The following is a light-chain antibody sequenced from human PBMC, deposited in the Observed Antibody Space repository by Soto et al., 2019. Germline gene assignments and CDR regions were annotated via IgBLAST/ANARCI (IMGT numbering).Light chain of an antibody. V-gene: IGLV2-23*02. J-gene: IGLJ1*01. CDR1: SSDVGSYNL. CDR3: CSYAGRAYV. CDR2: EVS. Sequence: QSALTQPASVSGSPGQSITISCTGTSSDVGSYNLVSWYQQHPGKAPKLMIYEVSKRPSGVSNRFSGSKSGNTASLTISGLQAEDGADYYCCSYAGRAYVFGTGTKLTVL.